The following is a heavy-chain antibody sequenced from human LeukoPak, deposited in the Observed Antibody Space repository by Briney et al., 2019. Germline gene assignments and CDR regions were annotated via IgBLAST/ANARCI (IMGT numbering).Heavy chain of an antibody. CDR1: GYTFTGYY. CDR3: ARYCSGGSCYSTRRAFDY. CDR2: INPNSGGT. V-gene: IGHV1-2*02. Sequence: GASVKVSCKASGYTFTGYYMHWVRQAPGQGLEWMGWINPNSGGTNYAQKFQSRVTMTRDTSISTAYMELSRLRSDDTAVYYCARYCSGGSCYSTRRAFDYWGQETLVTVSS. J-gene: IGHJ4*02. D-gene: IGHD2-15*01.